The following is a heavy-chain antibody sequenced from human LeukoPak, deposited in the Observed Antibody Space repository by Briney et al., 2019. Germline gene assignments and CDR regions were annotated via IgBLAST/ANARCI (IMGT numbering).Heavy chain of an antibody. CDR2: IIPILGIA. J-gene: IGHJ3*02. Sequence: ASVKVSCKASGGTFSSYAISWVRQAPGQGLEWMGRIIPILGIANYAQKFQGRVTITADESTSTAYMELSSLRSEDTAVYYCAGDIKQWLVLNAFDIWGQGTMVTVSS. D-gene: IGHD6-19*01. CDR1: GGTFSSYA. V-gene: IGHV1-69*04. CDR3: AGDIKQWLVLNAFDI.